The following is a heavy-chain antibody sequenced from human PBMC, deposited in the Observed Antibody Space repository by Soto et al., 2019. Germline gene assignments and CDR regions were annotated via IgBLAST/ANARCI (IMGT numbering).Heavy chain of an antibody. Sequence: ASVKVSCKASGYTFTSYAMHWVRQAPGQRLEWMGWISAGNGNTKYSQKFQGRVTITRDTSASTAYMELSSLRSEDTAVYYCARDTLDAFDIWGQGTMVTVSS. CDR2: ISAGNGNT. V-gene: IGHV1-3*01. CDR1: GYTFTSYA. CDR3: ARDTLDAFDI. J-gene: IGHJ3*02.